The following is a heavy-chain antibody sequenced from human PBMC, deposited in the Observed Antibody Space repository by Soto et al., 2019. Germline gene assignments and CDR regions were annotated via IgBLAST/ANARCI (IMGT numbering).Heavy chain of an antibody. J-gene: IGHJ5*02. V-gene: IGHV4-30-4*01. CDR3: ARSFTYYYDSSGYSNWFDP. Sequence: SETLSLTCTVSGGSISSGDYYWSWIRQPPGKGLEWIGYIYYSGSTYYNPSLKSRVTISVDTSKNQFSLKLSSVTAADTAVYYCARSFTYYYDSSGYSNWFDPWGQGTLVTVSS. D-gene: IGHD3-22*01. CDR2: IYYSGST. CDR1: GGSISSGDYY.